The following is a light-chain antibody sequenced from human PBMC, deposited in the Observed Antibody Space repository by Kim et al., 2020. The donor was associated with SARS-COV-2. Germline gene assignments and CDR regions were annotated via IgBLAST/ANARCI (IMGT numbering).Light chain of an antibody. J-gene: IGLJ2*01. CDR1: TSSVGSNT. CDR3: AAWDDRLNALV. CDR2: HVD. Sequence: GQGVTISCSGSTSSVGSNTVSWYQLLPGTAPKVLIYHVDYRPSGVPDRFSGSRSGTSASLAISGLQSDDEGVYYCAAWDDRLNALVFGGGTKVTVL. V-gene: IGLV1-44*01.